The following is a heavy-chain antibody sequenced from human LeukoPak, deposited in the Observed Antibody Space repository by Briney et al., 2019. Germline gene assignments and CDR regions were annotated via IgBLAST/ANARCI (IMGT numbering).Heavy chain of an antibody. CDR1: GGSFSGYY. D-gene: IGHD2-2*01. CDR3: AKDIVVVPADLVFDY. CDR2: INHSGST. J-gene: IGHJ4*02. Sequence: SETLSLTCAVYGGSFSGYYWSWIRQPPGKGLEWIGEINHSGSTNYNPSLKSRVTISVDTSKNQFSLKLSSVTAADTAVYYCAKDIVVVPADLVFDYWGQGALVTVSS. V-gene: IGHV4-34*01.